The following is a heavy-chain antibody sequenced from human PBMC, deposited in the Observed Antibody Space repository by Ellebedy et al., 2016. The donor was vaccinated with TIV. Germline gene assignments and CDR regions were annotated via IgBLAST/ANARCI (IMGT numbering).Heavy chain of an antibody. CDR1: GFPFDSYV. CDR3: ARALNHVDTVSTAPLDC. D-gene: IGHD5/OR15-5a*01. CDR2: ISYDGSNK. Sequence: GESLKISCAASGFPFDSYVMNWVRQAPGKGLEWVALISYDGSNKYFADSVQGRFTISRDNSQNKLYLLMNSQRGDDTAIYYCARALNHVDTVSTAPLDCWGQGTLVTVSS. J-gene: IGHJ4*02. V-gene: IGHV3-30*04.